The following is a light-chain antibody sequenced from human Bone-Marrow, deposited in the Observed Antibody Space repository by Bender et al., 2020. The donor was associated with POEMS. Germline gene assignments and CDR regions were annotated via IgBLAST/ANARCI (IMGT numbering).Light chain of an antibody. CDR2: EDN. CDR1: RLGDKY. Sequence: SYVMTQPPSVSLAPGQTASIICSGDRLGDKYVSWYQQKPSQSPVLVIYEDNKRPSGIPERFSGSNSGNAATLTISETQTMDEADYYCQAWDRKTVLFGGGTKLTVL. V-gene: IGLV3-1*01. J-gene: IGLJ3*02. CDR3: QAWDRKTVL.